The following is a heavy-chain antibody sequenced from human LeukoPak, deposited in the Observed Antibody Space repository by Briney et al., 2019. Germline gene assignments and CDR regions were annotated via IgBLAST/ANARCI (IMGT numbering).Heavy chain of an antibody. CDR1: GGSITSSNW. CDR2: IYYSGST. Sequence: SETLSLTCAVSGGSITSSNWWSWVRQPPGKGLEWIGKIYYSGSTNYNPSLKSRVTISVDRSKNQFSLKVNSVTAADTAVYYCARDMGYWGQGTLVTVSS. J-gene: IGHJ4*02. D-gene: IGHD3-10*01. V-gene: IGHV4-4*02. CDR3: ARDMGY.